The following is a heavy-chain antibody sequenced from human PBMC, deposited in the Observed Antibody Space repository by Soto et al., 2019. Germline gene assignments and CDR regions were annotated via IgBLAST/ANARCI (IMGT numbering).Heavy chain of an antibody. Sequence: XATLSLTCTVSGGSISSSSYYWGWIRQPPGKGLEWIGSIYYSGSTYYNPSLKSRVTISVDTSKNQFSLKLSSVTAADTAVYYCARHRGFSAFDIWGQGTMVTVSS. CDR1: GGSISSSSYY. CDR2: IYYSGST. V-gene: IGHV4-39*01. CDR3: ARHRGFSAFDI. J-gene: IGHJ3*02. D-gene: IGHD3-10*01.